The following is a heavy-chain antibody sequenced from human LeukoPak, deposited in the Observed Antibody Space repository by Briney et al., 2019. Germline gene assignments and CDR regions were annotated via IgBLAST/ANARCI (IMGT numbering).Heavy chain of an antibody. CDR1: GYTFTSYD. D-gene: IGHD2-2*01. J-gene: IGHJ5*02. Sequence: ASVKVSCKASGYTFTSYDINWVRQATGQGLAWMGWMNPNSGNTGYAQKFQGRVTMTRNTSISTAYMELSSLRSEDTAVYYCARRVPIVVVPAAMKRSWFDPWGQGTLVTVSS. V-gene: IGHV1-8*01. CDR2: MNPNSGNT. CDR3: ARRVPIVVVPAAMKRSWFDP.